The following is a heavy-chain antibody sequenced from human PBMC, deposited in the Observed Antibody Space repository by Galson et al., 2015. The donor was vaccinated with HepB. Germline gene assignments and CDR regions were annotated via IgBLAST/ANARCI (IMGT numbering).Heavy chain of an antibody. Sequence: SLRLSCAASGFTFNIYWMSWVRQAPGKGLEWVANMNRDGSEKYHLDSVKGRFSISRDNAKNTLYLQMNNLRVDDTAIYYCARDRGSSGFDYWGRGTLVTVSS. CDR1: GFTFNIYW. D-gene: IGHD6-25*01. CDR3: ARDRGSSGFDY. CDR2: MNRDGSEK. J-gene: IGHJ4*02. V-gene: IGHV3-7*01.